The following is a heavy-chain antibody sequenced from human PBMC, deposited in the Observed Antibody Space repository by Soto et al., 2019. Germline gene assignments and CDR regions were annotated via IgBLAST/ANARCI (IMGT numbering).Heavy chain of an antibody. Sequence: EVQLVESGGGLVQPGGSLRLSCAGSGFNFKDYWMTWVRQAPGKGLEWLANIGEDGGISNYVDSVKGRFTISRDNGKNSLEVQINSLRAEDTAVYYCARDRNHHLSGYYDAFDVWGQGTVVTVSS. V-gene: IGHV3-7*01. J-gene: IGHJ3*01. CDR1: GFNFKDYW. CDR3: ARDRNHHLSGYYDAFDV. D-gene: IGHD3-9*01. CDR2: IGEDGGIS.